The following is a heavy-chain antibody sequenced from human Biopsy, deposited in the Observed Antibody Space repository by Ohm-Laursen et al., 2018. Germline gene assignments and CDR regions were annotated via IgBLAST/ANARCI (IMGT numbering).Heavy chain of an antibody. D-gene: IGHD2-15*01. CDR3: VRRGSGGRSFDY. CDR1: GDSINSSY. J-gene: IGHJ4*02. Sequence: GTLSLTCTVSGDSINSSYWSWIRQAPGKGLEWIGFISNSGNTNYNPSLKSRVTISADTSKNQFSLKLGSVTVADTAVFYCVRRGSGGRSFDYWGQGSLVTVSS. V-gene: IGHV4-59*08. CDR2: ISNSGNT.